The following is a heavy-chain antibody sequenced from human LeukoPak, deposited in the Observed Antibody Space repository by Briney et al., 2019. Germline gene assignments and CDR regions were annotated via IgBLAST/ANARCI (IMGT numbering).Heavy chain of an antibody. J-gene: IGHJ4*02. Sequence: GGSLRLSCAASGFTFSSYAMSWVRQAPGKGLEWVSALSDSGGSTYYADSVKGRFTISRDDSKNTLYLQMNSLRAEDTAAYYCAKDANYYYDGSGYWPHWGQGTLVTVSS. CDR1: GFTFSSYA. CDR3: AKDANYYYDGSGYWPH. D-gene: IGHD3-22*01. CDR2: LSDSGGST. V-gene: IGHV3-23*01.